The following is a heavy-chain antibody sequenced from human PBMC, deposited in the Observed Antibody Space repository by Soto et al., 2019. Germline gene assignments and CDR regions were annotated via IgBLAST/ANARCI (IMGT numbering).Heavy chain of an antibody. CDR3: ARDHISGHFYY. J-gene: IGHJ4*02. CDR2: MNPNSGNT. V-gene: IGHV1-8*01. Sequence: ASVKVSCKASGGTFSSYAISWVRQAPGQGLEWMGWMNPNSGNTGYAQKFQGRVTMTRNTSISTAYMELSSLRSEDTAVYYCARDHISGHFYYWGQGTLVTVSS. D-gene: IGHD3-3*02. CDR1: GGTFSSYA.